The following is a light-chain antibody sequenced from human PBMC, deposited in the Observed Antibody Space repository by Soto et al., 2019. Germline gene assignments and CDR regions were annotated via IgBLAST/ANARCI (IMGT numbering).Light chain of an antibody. CDR3: QQRSNWPPIT. CDR2: DAS. Sequence: EIVLTHSPGTLSLSPWEIATLSCRASQSVSSYLAWYQQKPGQAPRLLIYDASNRATGIPARFSGSGSGTDFTLTISGLEPEDFAVYYCQQRSNWPPITFGQGTRLEIK. V-gene: IGKV3-11*01. J-gene: IGKJ5*01. CDR1: QSVSSY.